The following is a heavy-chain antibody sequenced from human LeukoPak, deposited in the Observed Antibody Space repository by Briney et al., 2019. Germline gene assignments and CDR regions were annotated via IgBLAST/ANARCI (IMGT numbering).Heavy chain of an antibody. CDR1: GFTFSSFD. CDR3: ARAAAGSYYYYYYMDV. V-gene: IGHV3-7*01. J-gene: IGHJ6*03. D-gene: IGHD6-13*01. Sequence: PGGSLRLSCAASGFTFSSFDMSWVRQAPGKGPEWVANIKQDGSEKYYVDSVKGRFTISRDNANNSLYLQMNSLRADDTAVYYCARAAAGSYYYYYYMDVWGKGTTVTVSS. CDR2: IKQDGSEK.